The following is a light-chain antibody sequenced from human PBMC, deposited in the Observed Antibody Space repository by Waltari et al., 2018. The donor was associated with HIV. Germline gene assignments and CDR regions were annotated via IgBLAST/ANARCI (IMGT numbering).Light chain of an antibody. CDR1: QPVTINS. J-gene: IGKJ2*01. CDR3: QQYALSPFT. V-gene: IGKV3-20*01. Sequence: EIVLTQSPGPHSLSPGSSASLPCRASQPVTINSIAWYRVRPGQAPRVGTYDASYRAADIPDRLTGSGSGTNFTLTITRLEPEDFALYFCQQYALSPFTFGQGTSLEV. CDR2: DAS.